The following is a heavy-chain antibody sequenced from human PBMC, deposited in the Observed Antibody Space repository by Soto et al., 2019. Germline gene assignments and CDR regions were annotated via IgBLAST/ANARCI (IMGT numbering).Heavy chain of an antibody. CDR2: ISGSGSST. V-gene: IGHV3-23*01. CDR3: AKDHRITIFGVATRPGNFDY. CDR1: GFTFSSYA. Sequence: GGSLRLSCAASGFTFSSYAMSWVRQAPGKGLEWVSAISGSGSSTYYADSVKGRFTISRDNSKNTLYLQMNSLRAEDTAVYYCAKDHRITIFGVATRPGNFDYWGQGTLVTVSS. J-gene: IGHJ4*02. D-gene: IGHD3-3*01.